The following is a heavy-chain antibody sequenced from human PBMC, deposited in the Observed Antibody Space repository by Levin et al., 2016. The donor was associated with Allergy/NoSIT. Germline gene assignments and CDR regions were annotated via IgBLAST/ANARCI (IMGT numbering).Heavy chain of an antibody. CDR3: AKSRLVVMAQTPDCFDY. V-gene: IGHV3-23*01. Sequence: GGSLRLSCIASGFTFSGSAMSWVRQAPGKGLELVSTISGSGGSTYYADSVKGRFSISRDNSRNTLSLQINSLRADDTAVYYCAKSRLVVMAQTPDCFDYWGQGTLVTVSS. CDR2: ISGSGGST. CDR1: GFTFSGSA. J-gene: IGHJ4*02. D-gene: IGHD6-19*01.